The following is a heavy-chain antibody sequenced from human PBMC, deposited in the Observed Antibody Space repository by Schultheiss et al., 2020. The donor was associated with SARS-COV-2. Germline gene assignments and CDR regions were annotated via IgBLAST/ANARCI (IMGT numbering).Heavy chain of an antibody. CDR3: ARSDSSSWYVIDY. J-gene: IGHJ4*02. Sequence: GGSLRLSCAASGFTFSSYAMNWVRQAPGKGLEWVAVISYDGSNKYYADSVKGRFTISRDNAKNSLYLQMNSLRAEDTAVYYCARSDSSSWYVIDYWGQGTLVTVSS. V-gene: IGHV3-30-3*01. CDR2: ISYDGSNK. CDR1: GFTFSSYA. D-gene: IGHD6-13*01.